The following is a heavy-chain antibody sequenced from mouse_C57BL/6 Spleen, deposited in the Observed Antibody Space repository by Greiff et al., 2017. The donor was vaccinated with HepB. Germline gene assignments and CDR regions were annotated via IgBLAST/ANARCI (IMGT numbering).Heavy chain of an antibody. CDR3: ARPSDYDGSSYWFAY. CDR1: GYTFTDHT. V-gene: IGHV1-78*01. J-gene: IGHJ3*01. CDR2: IYPSDGST. D-gene: IGHD1-1*01. Sequence: VQLQQSDAELVKPGASVKISCKVSGYTFTDHTIHWMKQRPEQGLEWIGYIYPSDGSTKYNEKFKGKATLTADKYSSTAYMQLNSLTSEDSAVYFCARPSDYDGSSYWFAYWGQGTLVTVSA.